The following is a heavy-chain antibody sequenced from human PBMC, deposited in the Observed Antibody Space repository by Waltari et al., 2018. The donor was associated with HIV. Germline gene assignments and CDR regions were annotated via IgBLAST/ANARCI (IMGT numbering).Heavy chain of an antibody. CDR1: GGSINYYY. J-gene: IGHJ5*02. CDR2: IYYSGTT. Sequence: QVQLQESGPGLVKPSETLSLTCTVSGGSINYYYWSWIRQPPGKRMGWIGHIYYSGTTNYNPSLKSRVSISIDTSKNQFSLMLSSVIPADTAVYYCAREALRTFDPWGQGALVTVSS. V-gene: IGHV4-59*01. CDR3: AREALRTFDP.